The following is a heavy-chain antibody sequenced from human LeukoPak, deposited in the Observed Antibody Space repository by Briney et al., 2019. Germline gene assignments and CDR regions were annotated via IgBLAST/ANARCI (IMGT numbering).Heavy chain of an antibody. D-gene: IGHD2-2*01. Sequence: SETLSLTCTVSGGSISSDYWSWIRQPPGKGLEWIGYIHYSGRTNYNPSLKSRITISVDTSKTQFSLKLSSVTAADTAVYYCATLRGSSSAVFDYWGQGTLVTLSS. CDR1: GGSISSDY. J-gene: IGHJ4*02. CDR3: ATLRGSSSAVFDY. CDR2: IHYSGRT. V-gene: IGHV4-59*08.